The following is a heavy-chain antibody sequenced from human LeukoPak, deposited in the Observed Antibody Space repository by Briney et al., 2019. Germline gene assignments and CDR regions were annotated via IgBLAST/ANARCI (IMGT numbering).Heavy chain of an antibody. J-gene: IGHJ5*02. Sequence: KTSETLSLTCTVSGYSINSGYYWGWIRQPPGKGLEWIGSIYYSGSTYYNPSLKSRVTISVDTSKNQFSLKLSSVTAADTAVYYCARDLLGAYSSSAFDPWGQGTLVTVSS. V-gene: IGHV4-38-2*02. CDR2: IYYSGST. CDR1: GYSINSGYY. D-gene: IGHD6-6*01. CDR3: ARDLLGAYSSSAFDP.